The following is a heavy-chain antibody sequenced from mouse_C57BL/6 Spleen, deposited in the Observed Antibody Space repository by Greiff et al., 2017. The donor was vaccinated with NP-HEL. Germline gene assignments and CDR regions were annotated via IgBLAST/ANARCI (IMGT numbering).Heavy chain of an antibody. V-gene: IGHV1-82*01. J-gene: IGHJ2*01. CDR1: GYAFSSSW. Sequence: VQLQQSGPELVKPGASVKISCKASGYAFSSSWMNWVKQRPGKGLEWIGRIYPGDGDTNYNGKFKGKATLTADKSSSTAYMQLSSLTSEDSAVYFCARGKLRPNPYFDYWGQGTTLTVSS. CDR3: ARGKLRPNPYFDY. D-gene: IGHD3-2*02. CDR2: IYPGDGDT.